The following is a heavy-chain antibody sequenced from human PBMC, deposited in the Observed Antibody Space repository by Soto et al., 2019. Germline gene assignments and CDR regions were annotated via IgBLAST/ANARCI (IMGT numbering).Heavy chain of an antibody. CDR1: GGTFGTYT. D-gene: IGHD6-13*01. Sequence: QVQLVQSGAEVEKPGSSVKVSCEASGGTFGTYTLIWVRQAPGQRLEWVGRILPMLDITNTAQRFQDRVTITADKSTSTAYLELSSLRSEDTAVYYCALGSWSAETFDIWGRGTMVTVSS. J-gene: IGHJ3*02. CDR3: ALGSWSAETFDI. CDR2: ILPMLDIT. V-gene: IGHV1-69*02.